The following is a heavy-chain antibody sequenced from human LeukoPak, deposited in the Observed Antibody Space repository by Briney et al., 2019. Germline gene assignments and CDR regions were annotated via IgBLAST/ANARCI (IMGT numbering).Heavy chain of an antibody. V-gene: IGHV3-23*01. CDR3: AKDRPNYYGSNGHYYRRDGDY. CDR1: GFTFSMYA. Sequence: GGSLRLSCAASGFTFSMYAMSWVRQAPGKRLQWVSSITSSGDGTYYADSVKGRFTISRDNSENMLYLQMNSLRVEDTAVYFCAKDRPNYYGSNGHYYRRDGDYWGQGTLVTVSS. CDR2: ITSSGDGT. D-gene: IGHD3-22*01. J-gene: IGHJ4*02.